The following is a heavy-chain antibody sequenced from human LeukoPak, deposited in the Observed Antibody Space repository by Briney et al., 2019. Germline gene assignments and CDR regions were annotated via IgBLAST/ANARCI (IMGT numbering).Heavy chain of an antibody. Sequence: PGRSLRLSCAASGFTFDDYAMHWVRQAPGKGLEWVSGISWNSGSIGYADSVKGRFTISRDNAKNSVFLQMNSLRAEDTAVYYCARGSSTWYDLSGYWGQGTLVTVSS. CDR3: ARGSSTWYDLSGY. J-gene: IGHJ4*02. CDR2: ISWNSGSI. D-gene: IGHD6-13*01. V-gene: IGHV3-9*01. CDR1: GFTFDDYA.